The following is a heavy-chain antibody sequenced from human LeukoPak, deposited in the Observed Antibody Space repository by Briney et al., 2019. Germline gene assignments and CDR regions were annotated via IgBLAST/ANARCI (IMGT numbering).Heavy chain of an antibody. D-gene: IGHD3-9*01. V-gene: IGHV3-23*01. CDR1: GFTFTSYS. CDR3: AKGPYYDILTGYYTCFDY. J-gene: IGHJ4*02. CDR2: TSGGGGST. Sequence: GGSLRLSCAASGFTFTSYSMNWVRQAPGKGLEWVSTTSGGGGSTYYADSVKGRFTISRDNSKNTLYLQMNSLRAEDTAVYYCAKGPYYDILTGYYTCFDYWGQGTLVTVSS.